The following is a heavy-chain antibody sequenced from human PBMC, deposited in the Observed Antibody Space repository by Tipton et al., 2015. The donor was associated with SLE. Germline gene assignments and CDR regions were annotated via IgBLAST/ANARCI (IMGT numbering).Heavy chain of an antibody. Sequence: SLRLSCVASGFTFSAYSMHWVRQAPGKGLEWVAVISYAGSNQLYTDSVKGRFTISRDNSKNTLYLQMDSVRADDTGVYYCARDPSEGSNDYWGQGTLVTVSS. J-gene: IGHJ4*02. D-gene: IGHD1-26*01. V-gene: IGHV3-30*04. CDR1: GFTFSAYS. CDR2: ISYAGSNQ. CDR3: ARDPSEGSNDY.